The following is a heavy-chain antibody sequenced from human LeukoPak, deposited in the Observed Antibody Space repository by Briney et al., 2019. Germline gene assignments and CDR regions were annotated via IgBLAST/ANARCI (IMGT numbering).Heavy chain of an antibody. CDR1: GYAITSGGFS. D-gene: IGHD3-10*01. Sequence: SETLSLTRTVSGYAITSGGFSWNWIRQPPGKGLEWIGCIYDRGPAYYNPSLKSRFTISVDRPKNQFFLNVTSLTAADTAVYYCARSRQASGLFNSWGQGTLVVVS. V-gene: IGHV4-30-2*01. CDR2: IYDRGPA. CDR3: ARSRQASGLFNS. J-gene: IGHJ5*01.